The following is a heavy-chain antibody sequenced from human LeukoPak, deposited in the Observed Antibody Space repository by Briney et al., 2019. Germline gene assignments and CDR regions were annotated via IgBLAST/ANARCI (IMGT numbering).Heavy chain of an antibody. D-gene: IGHD2-2*01. CDR3: AREYCSSTSCFHMDV. CDR2: IYTSGST. CDR1: GGSISSYY. J-gene: IGHJ6*03. Sequence: SETLSLTCTVSGGSISSYYWSWIRQPAGKGLEGIGRIYTSGSTNYNPSLKSRVTMSVDTSKNQFSLKLSSVTAADTAVYYCAREYCSSTSCFHMDVWGKGTTVTVSS. V-gene: IGHV4-4*07.